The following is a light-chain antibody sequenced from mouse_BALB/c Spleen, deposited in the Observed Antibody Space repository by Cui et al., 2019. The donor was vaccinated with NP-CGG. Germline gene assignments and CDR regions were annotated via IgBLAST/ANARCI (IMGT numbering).Light chain of an antibody. V-gene: IGLV1*01. CDR2: GTN. J-gene: IGLJ1*01. Sequence: AVVTQASALNTSPGETVTLICRSSTGAVTTSNYANWVQEKPDHLFTGLIGGTNNRAPGVPARFSGSLIGDKAALTITGAQTEDEAIYFCALWYSNHWVFGGGTKLTVL. CDR3: ALWYSNHWV. CDR1: TGAVTTSNY.